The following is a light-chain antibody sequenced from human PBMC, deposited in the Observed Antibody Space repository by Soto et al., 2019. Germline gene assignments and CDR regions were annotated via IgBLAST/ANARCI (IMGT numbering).Light chain of an antibody. Sequence: EIVLTQSPGTLSLSPGERATLSCRASQSVISTYLAWYQQKPGQAPRLLIYGASNSATGITDRFTGSGSGPDFTLTISRLEPEDFAVYYCQQYGSSPLTFGGGTKVEIK. CDR1: QSVISTY. J-gene: IGKJ4*01. V-gene: IGKV3-20*01. CDR2: GAS. CDR3: QQYGSSPLT.